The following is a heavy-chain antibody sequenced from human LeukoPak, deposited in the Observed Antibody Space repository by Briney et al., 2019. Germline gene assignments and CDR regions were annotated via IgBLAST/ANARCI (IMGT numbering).Heavy chain of an antibody. CDR1: GFTFSSYA. V-gene: IGHV3-30*04. J-gene: IGHJ4*02. CDR3: AREFPGAVAGSLFDY. D-gene: IGHD6-19*01. Sequence: GGSLRLSCAASGFTFSSYAMHWVRQAPGKGLEWVAVISYEGSNKYYADSVKGRFTISRDNSKNTLYLQMNSLRAEDTAVYYCAREFPGAVAGSLFDYWGQGTLVTVSS. CDR2: ISYEGSNK.